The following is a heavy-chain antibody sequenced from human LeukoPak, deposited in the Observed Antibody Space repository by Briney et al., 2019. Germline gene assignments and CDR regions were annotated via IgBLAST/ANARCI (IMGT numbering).Heavy chain of an antibody. V-gene: IGHV3-7*01. J-gene: IGHJ4*02. D-gene: IGHD6-19*01. Sequence: GRSLRLSCAASGFTFSSSWMGWARQAPGKGLEWVANIKEDGSAKHYAVSVQCRFTISRDNAKNSLSLQMNSLRAEDMGVYYCARDRGWYHADSWGQGTLVTVSS. CDR3: ARDRGWYHADS. CDR1: GFTFSSSW. CDR2: IKEDGSAK.